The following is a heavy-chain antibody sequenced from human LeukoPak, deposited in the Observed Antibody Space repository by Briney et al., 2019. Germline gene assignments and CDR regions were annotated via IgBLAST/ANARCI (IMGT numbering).Heavy chain of an antibody. V-gene: IGHV1-2*02. CDR2: INPNSGGT. J-gene: IGHJ4*02. CDR1: GYTFTGYY. CDR3: ARDLGSSSDFDY. Sequence: ASVKVSCKASGYTFTGYYMHWVRQAPGQGLEWMGWINPNSGGTNYAQKFQGRVTMTRDTSISTAYMELSRLRFDDTAVYYCARDLGSSSDFDYWGQGTLVTVSS. D-gene: IGHD6-6*01.